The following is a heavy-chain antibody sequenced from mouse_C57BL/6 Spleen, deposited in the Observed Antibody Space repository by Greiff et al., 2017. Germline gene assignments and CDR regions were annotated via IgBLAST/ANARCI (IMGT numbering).Heavy chain of an antibody. CDR2: IHPDSGST. V-gene: IGHV1-64*01. CDR1: GYTFTSYW. Sequence: VQLQQPGAELVKPGASAKLSCKASGYTFTSYWMHWVKQRPGQGLEWIGMIHPDSGSTNYNEKFKSKATLTVDKSSSTAYMQLSSLTSEDSAVYYCARSYGSSPYAMDYWGQGTSVTVSS. D-gene: IGHD1-1*01. J-gene: IGHJ4*01. CDR3: ARSYGSSPYAMDY.